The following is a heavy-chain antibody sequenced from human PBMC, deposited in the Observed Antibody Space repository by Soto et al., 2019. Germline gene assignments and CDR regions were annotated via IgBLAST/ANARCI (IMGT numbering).Heavy chain of an antibody. CDR3: ARGGQQQLKWYY. V-gene: IGHV4-31*03. D-gene: IGHD6-13*01. J-gene: IGHJ4*02. Sequence: VQLQESGPGLVKPSQTLSLTCTVSGGSISSGGYYWSWIRQHPGKGLEWIGYIYYSGSTYYNPSLKSRVTISVATSKNQFSLKLSSVTAADTAVYYCARGGQQQLKWYYWGQGTLVTVSS. CDR2: IYYSGST. CDR1: GGSISSGGYY.